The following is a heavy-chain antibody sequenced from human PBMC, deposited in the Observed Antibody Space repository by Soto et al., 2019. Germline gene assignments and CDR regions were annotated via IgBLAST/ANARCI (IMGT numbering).Heavy chain of an antibody. J-gene: IGHJ3*02. Sequence: GGSLRLSCAASGFTVSSNYMSWVRQAPGKGLEWVSVIYSGGSTYYADSVKGRFTISRDNSKNTLYLQMNSLRAEDTAVYYCARDSDYYDSSGYYYGAFDIWGQGTMVTVSS. D-gene: IGHD3-22*01. CDR1: GFTVSSNY. CDR2: IYSGGST. V-gene: IGHV3-66*01. CDR3: ARDSDYYDSSGYYYGAFDI.